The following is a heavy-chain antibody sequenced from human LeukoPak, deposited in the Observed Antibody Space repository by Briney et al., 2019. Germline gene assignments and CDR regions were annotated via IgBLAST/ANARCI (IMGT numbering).Heavy chain of an antibody. V-gene: IGHV6-1*01. Sequence: SQTLSLTCAISGDSVSSNSAAWNWIRQSPSSGLEWLGRTYYRSKWYNDYAVSVKSRITINPDTSKNQFSLQLNSVTPEDTAVYYCAREPYYDFWSGYLNYWGQGTLVTVSS. D-gene: IGHD3-3*01. CDR1: GDSVSSNSAA. CDR3: AREPYYDFWSGYLNY. CDR2: TYYRSKWYN. J-gene: IGHJ4*02.